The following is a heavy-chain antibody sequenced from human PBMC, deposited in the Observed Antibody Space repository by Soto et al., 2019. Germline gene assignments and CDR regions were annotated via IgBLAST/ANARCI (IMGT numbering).Heavy chain of an antibody. CDR1: GFTFSSYA. CDR2: ISYDGSNK. D-gene: IGHD6-19*01. CDR3: ARDPYSSGWLDY. Sequence: QVQLVESGGGVVQPGRSLRLSCATSGFTFSSYAMHWVRQVPGKGLEWVAVISYDGSNKYYADSVKGRFTISRDNSKNTLYLQMNSLRAEDTAVYYCARDPYSSGWLDYWGQGTLVTVSS. J-gene: IGHJ4*02. V-gene: IGHV3-30-3*01.